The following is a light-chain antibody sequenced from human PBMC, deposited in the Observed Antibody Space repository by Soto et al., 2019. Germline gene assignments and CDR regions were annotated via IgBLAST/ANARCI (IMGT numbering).Light chain of an antibody. Sequence: QSVLTQPASVSGSPGQSISISCAGTSREPTSYNYVSWYQQHPGQAPKPIIYEVNNRPSAVSNRVSGSKSGTTASLTISGLQVTAEDDYYCSTPTTSDTVDVFGAGTKATVL. CDR2: EVN. J-gene: IGLJ1*01. CDR1: SREPTSYNY. CDR3: STPTTSDTVDV. V-gene: IGLV2-14*01.